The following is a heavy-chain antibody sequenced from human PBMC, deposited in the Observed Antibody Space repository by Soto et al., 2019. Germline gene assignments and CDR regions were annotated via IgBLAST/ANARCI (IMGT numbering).Heavy chain of an antibody. CDR2: IYYSGST. J-gene: IGHJ4*02. Sequence: SETLSLTCTVSGGSISSGDYYWSWIRQPPGKGLEWIGYIYYSGSTYYNPSLKSRVTISVDTSKNQFSLKLSSVTAADTAVYYCARGLAYYDFWSGYSVDYWGQGTLVTVS. V-gene: IGHV4-30-4*01. CDR3: ARGLAYYDFWSGYSVDY. D-gene: IGHD3-3*01. CDR1: GGSISSGDYY.